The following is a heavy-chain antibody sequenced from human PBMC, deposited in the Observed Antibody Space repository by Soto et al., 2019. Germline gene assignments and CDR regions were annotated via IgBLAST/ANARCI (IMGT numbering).Heavy chain of an antibody. CDR3: ATGDSRRYYGSVLDV. Sequence: RIMKPTGKGLEWIGYISHGGSTNYNPSLKSRVSVPLDTSQHQFSLTLSSVTAADTAIYYCATGDSRRYYGSVLDVWVQGSTVPVS. J-gene: IGHJ6*02. V-gene: IGHV4-59*01. D-gene: IGHD3-22*01. CDR2: ISHGGST.